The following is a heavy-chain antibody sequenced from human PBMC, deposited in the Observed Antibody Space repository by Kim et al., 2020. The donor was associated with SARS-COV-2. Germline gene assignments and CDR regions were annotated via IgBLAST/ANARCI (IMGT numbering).Heavy chain of an antibody. CDR2: IIPIFGTA. Sequence: ASVKVSCKASGGTFSSYAISWVRQAPGQGLEWMGGIIPIFGTANYAQKFQGRVTITADESTSTAYMELSSLRSEDTAVYYCARGYCSGGSCYNWFDPWGQGTLVTVSS. D-gene: IGHD2-15*01. V-gene: IGHV1-69*13. CDR3: ARGYCSGGSCYNWFDP. J-gene: IGHJ5*02. CDR1: GGTFSSYA.